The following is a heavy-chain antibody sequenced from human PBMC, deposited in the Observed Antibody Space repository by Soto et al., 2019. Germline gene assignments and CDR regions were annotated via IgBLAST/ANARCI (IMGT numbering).Heavy chain of an antibody. V-gene: IGHV3-30*18. CDR1: GFTFSSYG. CDR3: AKDKEGIGYCSSTSCTGGMDV. D-gene: IGHD2-2*01. Sequence: QVQLVESGGGVVQPGRSLRLSCVASGFTFSSYGMHWVRQAPGKGLEWVAVISYDGSNKYYADSVKGRFTISRDNSKNKLYLQMNSLRAEDTAVYYCAKDKEGIGYCSSTSCTGGMDVWGQGTTVTVSS. CDR2: ISYDGSNK. J-gene: IGHJ6*02.